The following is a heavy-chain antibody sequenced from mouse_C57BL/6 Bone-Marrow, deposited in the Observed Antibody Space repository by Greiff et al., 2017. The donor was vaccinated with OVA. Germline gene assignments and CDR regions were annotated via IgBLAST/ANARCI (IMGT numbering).Heavy chain of an antibody. J-gene: IGHJ4*01. CDR3: ATSLFYYDYLYYYAMDY. CDR1: GFSLTSYG. Sequence: VMLVESGPGLVAPSQSLSITCTVSGFSLTSYGVDWVRQPPGKGLEWLGVIWGGGSTNYNSALMSRLSISKDNSKSQVFLKMNSLQTDDTAMYYCATSLFYYDYLYYYAMDYWGQGTSVTVSS. CDR2: IWGGGST. D-gene: IGHD2-4*01. V-gene: IGHV2-9*01.